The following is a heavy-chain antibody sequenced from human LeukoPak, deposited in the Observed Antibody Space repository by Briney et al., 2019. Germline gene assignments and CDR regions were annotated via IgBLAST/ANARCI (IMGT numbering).Heavy chain of an antibody. J-gene: IGHJ4*02. CDR2: ISSSSSTI. CDR3: AKAPKGWESTRFAY. V-gene: IGHV3-48*04. Sequence: AGGSLRLSCAASGFTFSSYSMNWVRQAPGKGLEWVSYISSSSSTIFYADSVKGRFTISRDNAKNSLYLQMNSLRVEDTAVYYCAKAPKGWESTRFAYWGQGPLVTVSS. CDR1: GFTFSSYS. D-gene: IGHD1-26*01.